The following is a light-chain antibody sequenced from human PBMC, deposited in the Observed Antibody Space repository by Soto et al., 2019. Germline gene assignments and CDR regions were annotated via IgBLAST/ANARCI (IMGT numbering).Light chain of an antibody. J-gene: IGKJ1*01. V-gene: IGKV3-20*01. Sequence: EIVLTQSPGTLSLSPGERATLSCRASQSVSSSSLAWYQQKPGQAPRLLIYGTSTRATGIPDRFSGSGSGTDCTLTISGLEPEDFAVYYCQQSGSSPWTFGQGTKVEIK. CDR1: QSVSSSS. CDR3: QQSGSSPWT. CDR2: GTS.